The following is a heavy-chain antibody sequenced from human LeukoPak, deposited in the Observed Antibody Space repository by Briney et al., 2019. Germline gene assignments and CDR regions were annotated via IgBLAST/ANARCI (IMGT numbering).Heavy chain of an antibody. D-gene: IGHD4-23*01. CDR1: AFTFSSFV. V-gene: IGHV3-30*18. CDR3: AKGNTFDY. J-gene: IGHJ4*02. CDR2: ISYDGSNK. Sequence: GGSLRLSCAVSAFTFSSFVMHWVRQAPGKGLEWVAVISYDGSNKYYADSVKGRFTISRDNSKNTLYLQMNSLRAEDTAVYYCAKGNTFDYWGQGTLVTVSS.